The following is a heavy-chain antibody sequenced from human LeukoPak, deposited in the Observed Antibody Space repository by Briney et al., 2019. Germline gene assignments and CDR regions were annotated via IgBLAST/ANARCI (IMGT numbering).Heavy chain of an antibody. D-gene: IGHD1/OR15-1a*01. V-gene: IGHV3-11*05. Sequence: GGSLRLSCSASGFTFSDYYMSWLRQAPGKGLEYLSYISGTSSDTNYADSVRGRFTISRDNAENSLYLQMNSLGAEDTALYYCAKVPNTDYYYYGMDVWGQGTTVTVSS. J-gene: IGHJ6*02. CDR3: AKVPNTDYYYYGMDV. CDR1: GFTFSDYY. CDR2: ISGTSSDT.